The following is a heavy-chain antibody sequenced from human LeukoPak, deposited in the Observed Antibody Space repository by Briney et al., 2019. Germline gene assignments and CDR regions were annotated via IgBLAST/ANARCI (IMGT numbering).Heavy chain of an antibody. V-gene: IGHV3-23*01. D-gene: IGHD2-8*02. CDR3: ATYRQVLLPFES. CDR2: IFPSGGEI. CDR1: GFTFSTFA. Sequence: GGSLRLSCAASGFTFSTFAMIWVRQPPGKGLEWVSSIFPSGGEIHHADSVRGRFTISRDNSKSTLSLQMNSLRAEDTAIYYCATYRQVLLPFESWGQGTLVTVPS. J-gene: IGHJ4*02.